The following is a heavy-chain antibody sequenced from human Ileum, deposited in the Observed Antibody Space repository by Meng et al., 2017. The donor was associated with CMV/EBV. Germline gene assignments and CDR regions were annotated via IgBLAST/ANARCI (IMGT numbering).Heavy chain of an antibody. CDR1: GFTFSSYA. D-gene: IGHD6-6*01. V-gene: IGHV3-30-3*01. CDR2: ISNDGSNE. Sequence: GESLKISCVASGFTFSSYAMHWVRQAPGKGLEWVAIISNDGSNEYYGDTVKGRFTISRDNSADTLYLQMNSLRPEDTAVYYCAREDIAARPVSSVYDYWGQGTLVTVSS. CDR3: AREDIAARPVSSVYDY. J-gene: IGHJ4*02.